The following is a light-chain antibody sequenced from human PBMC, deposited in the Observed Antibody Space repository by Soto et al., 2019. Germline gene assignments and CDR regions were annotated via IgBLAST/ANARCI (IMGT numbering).Light chain of an antibody. J-gene: IGKJ2*01. Sequence: EIVLTQSPGTLSLSPGERATLSCRASQSVDSRFLAWYKQKPGQVPRLLIYAVSTRATGIPDRFSGSGSGTDFTLTISRLEPDDFAVYYCQLFSRSPLFGQGTKLDIK. CDR3: QLFSRSPL. V-gene: IGKV3-20*01. CDR2: AVS. CDR1: QSVDSRF.